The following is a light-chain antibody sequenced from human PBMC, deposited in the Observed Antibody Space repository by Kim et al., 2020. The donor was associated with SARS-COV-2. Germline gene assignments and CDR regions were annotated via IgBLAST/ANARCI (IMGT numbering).Light chain of an antibody. V-gene: IGKV1-9*01. CDR2: SAF. Sequence: IQLTQSPSSLSASVGDTVTITCRASQGINSNLAWYQQRPGKAPNLLIYSAFTLHSGVPSRFSGSGPGTDFTLTITSLQPEDFAPYHCHQHQSFPLTFGGGTKVEIK. CDR3: HQHQSFPLT. J-gene: IGKJ4*01. CDR1: QGINSN.